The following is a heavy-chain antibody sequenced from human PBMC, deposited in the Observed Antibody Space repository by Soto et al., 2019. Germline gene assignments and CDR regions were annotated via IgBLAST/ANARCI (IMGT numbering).Heavy chain of an antibody. CDR3: ARVDRRLGELSLDY. Sequence: TLSLTSTVSGGSISSGGYYWSWIRQHPGKGLEWIGYIYYSGSTYYNPSLKSRVTISVDTSKNQFSLKVSSVTAADTAVYYCARVDRRLGELSLDYWGQGTLVTVSS. D-gene: IGHD3-16*02. J-gene: IGHJ4*02. V-gene: IGHV4-31*03. CDR2: IYYSGST. CDR1: GGSISSGGYY.